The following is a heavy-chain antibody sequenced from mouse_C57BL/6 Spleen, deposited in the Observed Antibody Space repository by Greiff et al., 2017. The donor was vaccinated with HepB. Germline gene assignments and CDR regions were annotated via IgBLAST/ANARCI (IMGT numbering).Heavy chain of an antibody. Sequence: QVQLQQSGAELVRPGASVTLSCKASGYTFTDYEMHWVKQTPVHGLEWIGAIDPETGGTAYNQKFKGKAILTADKSASTAYMELRSLTSEDSAVYYCTSKDYAQFAYWGQGTLVTVSA. D-gene: IGHD1-1*01. CDR2: IDPETGGT. V-gene: IGHV1-15*01. CDR3: TSKDYAQFAY. CDR1: GYTFTDYE. J-gene: IGHJ3*01.